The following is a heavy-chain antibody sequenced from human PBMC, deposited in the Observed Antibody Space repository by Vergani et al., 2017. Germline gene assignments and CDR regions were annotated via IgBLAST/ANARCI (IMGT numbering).Heavy chain of an antibody. D-gene: IGHD6-19*01. Sequence: VQLVESGGGVVQPGGSLKLSCAASGFTFSSYAMSWVRQAPGKGLEWVSTLSASDRRKHYADSENGLFTISRDNSKNTLFLHMNSLRPADTAVYYCAKVGRSEVAGTFGAFDIWGQGTMVTVSS. J-gene: IGHJ3*02. CDR3: AKVGRSEVAGTFGAFDI. CDR1: GFTFSSYA. CDR2: LSASDRRK. V-gene: IGHV3-23*04.